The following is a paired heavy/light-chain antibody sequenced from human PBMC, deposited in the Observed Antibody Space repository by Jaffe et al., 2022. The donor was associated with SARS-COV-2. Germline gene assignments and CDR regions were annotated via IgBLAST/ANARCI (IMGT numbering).Light chain of an antibody. Sequence: QSVLTQPPSASGTPGQRVTISCSGSSSNIGRNTVNWYQQLAGTAPKVLIYSNDQRPSGVPDRFSGSKSGTSASLAISGLQSEDEADYYCAAWDDSLNGPVFGGGTKLTVL. CDR1: SSNIGRNT. V-gene: IGLV1-44*01. CDR3: AAWDDSLNGPV. J-gene: IGLJ2*01. CDR2: SND.
Heavy chain of an antibody. CDR1: GFTFSSYT. D-gene: IGHD2-15*01. V-gene: IGHV3-64*05. CDR3: VKFGVVAATIDY. Sequence: EVQLVESGGGLVQPGGSLRLSCSASGFTFSSYTMHWVRQAPGKGLEYVSAISTDGHNTNYADSVRGRFTISRDNSKNTLYFQMTSLRAEDTAVYYCVKFGVVAATIDYWGQGTLVTVSS. J-gene: IGHJ4*02. CDR2: ISTDGHNT.